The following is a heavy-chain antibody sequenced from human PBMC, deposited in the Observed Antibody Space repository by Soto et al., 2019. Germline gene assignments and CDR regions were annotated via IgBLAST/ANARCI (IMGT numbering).Heavy chain of an antibody. V-gene: IGHV4-34*01. CDR2: INHSGST. D-gene: IGHD6-6*01. Sequence: PSETLSLTCAVYGGSFSGYYWSWIRQPPGKGLEWIGEINHSGSTNYNPSLKRRVTISVDTSKNQFSQKLSCVTAADTAVYYCASESPSSSSGYYFDYWGQGTLVTVSS. CDR1: GGSFSGYY. J-gene: IGHJ4*02. CDR3: ASESPSSSSGYYFDY.